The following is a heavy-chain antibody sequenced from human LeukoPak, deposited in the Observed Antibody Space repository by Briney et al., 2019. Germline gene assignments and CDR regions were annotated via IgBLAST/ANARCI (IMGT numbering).Heavy chain of an antibody. CDR2: ISPNGQTT. V-gene: IGHV3-11*01. D-gene: IGHD5-18*01. Sequence: GGSLRLSCAASGFTFSDFYMTWVRQAPGMGLEWVAYISPNGQTTYYAGSLQGRFAISRDNAKSSLFLQINNLGVDDTAVYYCAKAFTALVFFEYWGQGALVTVSS. CDR3: AKAFTALVFFEY. J-gene: IGHJ4*02. CDR1: GFTFSDFY.